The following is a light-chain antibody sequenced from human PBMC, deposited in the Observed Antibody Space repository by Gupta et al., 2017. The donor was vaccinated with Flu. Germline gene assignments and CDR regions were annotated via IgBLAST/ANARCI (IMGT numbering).Light chain of an antibody. Sequence: GGNNIGIKSVRWFQQRPGQAPGLVVYADSGRPSGIPERFSGSNSENTATLTITRVEAGDEADYYCQVWDSSSNHVVFGGGTKLTVL. V-gene: IGLV3-21*02. CDR1: NIGIKS. CDR3: QVWDSSSNHVV. J-gene: IGLJ2*01. CDR2: ADS.